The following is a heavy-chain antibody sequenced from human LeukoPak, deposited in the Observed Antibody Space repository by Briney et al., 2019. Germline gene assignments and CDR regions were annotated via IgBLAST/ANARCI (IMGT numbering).Heavy chain of an antibody. J-gene: IGHJ3*02. D-gene: IGHD3-16*02. CDR3: ARRVSLYAAFDI. V-gene: IGHV4-4*09. CDR1: NGSMNSYY. Sequence: SETLSLTCAVANGSMNSYYWTWVRQSPGKGLEWIGRIYSIQYTEYNPSLKSRVSISVDTSKSQFSLNLNSVTAADTAVYYCARRVSLYAAFDIWGLGTLVTVSS. CDR2: IYSIQYT.